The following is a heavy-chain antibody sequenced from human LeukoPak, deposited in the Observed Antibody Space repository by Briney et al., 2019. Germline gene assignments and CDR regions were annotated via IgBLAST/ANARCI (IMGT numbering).Heavy chain of an antibody. J-gene: IGHJ6*02. D-gene: IGHD2-15*01. V-gene: IGHV3-30-3*01. CDR3: AREPGVVVVVAATPIGYYGMDV. CDR1: GFTFSSYA. CDR2: ISYDGSNK. Sequence: GRSLRLSCAASGFTFSSYAMPWVRQAPGKGLEWVAVISYDGSNKYYADSVKGRFTISRDNSKNTLYPQMNSLRAEDTAVYYCAREPGVVVVVAATPIGYYGMDVWGQGTTVTVSS.